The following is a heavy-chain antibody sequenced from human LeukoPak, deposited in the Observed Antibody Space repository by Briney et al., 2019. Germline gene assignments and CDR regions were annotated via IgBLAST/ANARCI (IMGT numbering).Heavy chain of an antibody. CDR1: GFTFSSYS. J-gene: IGHJ6*03. V-gene: IGHV3-21*05. D-gene: IGHD6-13*01. CDR3: ARGYSSSWGYYYYMDV. Sequence: GGSLRLSCAASGFTFSSYSMNWVRQAPGKGLEWVSYISSSSSYIYYADSVKGRFTISRDNAKNSLYLQMNSLRAEDTAVYYCARGYSSSWGYYYYMDVWGKGTTVTVSS. CDR2: ISSSSSYI.